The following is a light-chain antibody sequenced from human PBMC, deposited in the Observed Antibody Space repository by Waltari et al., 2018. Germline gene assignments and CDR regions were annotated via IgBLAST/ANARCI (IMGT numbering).Light chain of an antibody. V-gene: IGKV3-20*01. Sequence: SCRASQSVSRALAWYQQKPGQAPRLLIFGASNRATGIPDRFSGSGSETDFSLTISRVEPEDFAVYYCQHYVRLPATFGRGTKVEIK. CDR3: QHYVRLPAT. CDR1: QSVSRA. CDR2: GAS. J-gene: IGKJ1*01.